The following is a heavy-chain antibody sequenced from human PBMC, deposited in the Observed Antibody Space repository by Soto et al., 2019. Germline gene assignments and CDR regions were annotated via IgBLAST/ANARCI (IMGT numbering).Heavy chain of an antibody. CDR3: ARDGGTAMVTSSLGYYGMDV. CDR1: GFTFSSYA. V-gene: IGHV3-30-3*01. J-gene: IGHJ6*02. D-gene: IGHD5-18*01. CDR2: ISYDGSNK. Sequence: QVQLVESGGGVVQPGRSLRLSCAASGFTFSSYAMHWVRQAPGKGLEWVAVISYDGSNKYYADSVKGRFTISRDNSNNTLYLQMNSLRAEDTAVYYCARDGGTAMVTSSLGYYGMDVWGQGTTVTVSS.